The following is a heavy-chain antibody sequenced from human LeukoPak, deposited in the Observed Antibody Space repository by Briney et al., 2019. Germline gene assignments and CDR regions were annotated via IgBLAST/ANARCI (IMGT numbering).Heavy chain of an antibody. Sequence: ASVKVSCKASGYTFITYYIHWVRQAPGQGLEWMGVINPSGAITTYAQKSQGRVTMTRDTSTSTVYMELSSLRSDDTAVYYCARAWRYTDWFDPWGQGTLVTVSS. CDR1: GYTFITYY. D-gene: IGHD1-14*01. J-gene: IGHJ5*02. V-gene: IGHV1-46*01. CDR2: INPSGAIT. CDR3: ARAWRYTDWFDP.